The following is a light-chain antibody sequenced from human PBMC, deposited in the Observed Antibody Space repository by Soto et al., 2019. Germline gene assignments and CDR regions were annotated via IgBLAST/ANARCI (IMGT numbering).Light chain of an antibody. CDR2: DVS. V-gene: IGLV2-14*01. Sequence: QSALTQPASVSGSPGQSITISCTGTSSDVGNYNYVSWYQQRPGKAPTLMIYDVSNRPSGVSNRFSASKSGNTASLTISGRQAEDEADYYCSSYTSTSSLVFGGGTKVTVL. J-gene: IGLJ2*01. CDR3: SSYTSTSSLV. CDR1: SSDVGNYNY.